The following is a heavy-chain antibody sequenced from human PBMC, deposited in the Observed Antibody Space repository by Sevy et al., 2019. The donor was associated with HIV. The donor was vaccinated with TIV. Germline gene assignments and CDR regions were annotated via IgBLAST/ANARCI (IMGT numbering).Heavy chain of an antibody. Sequence: ASVKVSCKDSGYTFITYGITWVRQAPGQGLEWMGWISGYNVHTKYARELQGRVTITTDTSTSTAYLELRSLTSDDTAVYYCARTGYSTLDRVAAADSSLDFWGQGTLVTVSS. CDR1: GYTFITYG. CDR2: ISGYNVHT. J-gene: IGHJ4*02. CDR3: ARTGYSTLDRVAAADSSLDF. D-gene: IGHD6-13*01. V-gene: IGHV1-18*01.